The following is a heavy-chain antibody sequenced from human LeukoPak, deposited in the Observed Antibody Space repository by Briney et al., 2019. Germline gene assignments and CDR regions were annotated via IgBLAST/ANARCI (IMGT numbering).Heavy chain of an antibody. V-gene: IGHV3-7*01. Sequence: GGSLRLSCAASGFTFSNYWMNWVRQAPGKGLEWVANIKQDGSEKNYVDSVKGRFTISRDNAKNSLYLQMNSLRTEDTALYYCANTVGVTAFLAYWGQGTLVTVSS. CDR3: ANTVGVTAFLAY. D-gene: IGHD2-21*02. J-gene: IGHJ4*02. CDR1: GFTFSNYW. CDR2: IKQDGSEK.